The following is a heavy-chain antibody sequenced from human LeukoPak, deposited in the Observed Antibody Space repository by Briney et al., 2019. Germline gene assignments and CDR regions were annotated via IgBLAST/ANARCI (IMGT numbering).Heavy chain of an antibody. D-gene: IGHD5-18*01. CDR2: FDPEDGET. CDR1: GYTLTELS. CDR3: AADSGYSYGYVY. Sequence: ASVKVSCKVPGYTLTELSMHWVRQAPGKGLEWMGGFDPEDGETIYAQKFQGRVTMTEDTSTDTAYMELSSLRSEDTAVYYCAADSGYSYGYVYWGQGTLVTVSS. J-gene: IGHJ4*02. V-gene: IGHV1-24*01.